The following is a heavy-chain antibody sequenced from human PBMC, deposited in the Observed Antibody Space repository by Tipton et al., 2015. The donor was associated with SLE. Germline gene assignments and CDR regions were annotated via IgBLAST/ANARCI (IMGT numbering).Heavy chain of an antibody. D-gene: IGHD3-16*02. CDR3: ARELSYYGMDV. Sequence: SLRLSCAASGFTFANYDMNWVRQAPGKGLEWVSSISTSSSYIYYADSVRGRFTISRDNAKNSVFLQLDSLTADDTAVYYCARELSYYGMDVWGRGTAVTVSS. V-gene: IGHV3-21*03. CDR2: ISTSSSYI. CDR1: GFTFANYD. J-gene: IGHJ6*02.